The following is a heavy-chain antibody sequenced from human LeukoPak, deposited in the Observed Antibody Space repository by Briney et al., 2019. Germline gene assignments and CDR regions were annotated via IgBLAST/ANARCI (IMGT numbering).Heavy chain of an antibody. CDR3: ARDLGLYYYYYGMDV. D-gene: IGHD7-27*01. CDR1: GFTFSSYA. CDR2: ISYDGSNK. V-gene: IGHV3-30-3*01. Sequence: GGSLRLSCAASGFTFSSYAMHWVRQAPGKGLEWVAVISYDGSNKYYADSVKGRFTISRDNSKNTLYLQMNSLRAEDTAVYYCARDLGLYYYYYGMDVWGQGTTVTVSS. J-gene: IGHJ6*02.